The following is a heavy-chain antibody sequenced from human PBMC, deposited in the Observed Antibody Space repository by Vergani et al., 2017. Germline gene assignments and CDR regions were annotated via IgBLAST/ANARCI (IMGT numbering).Heavy chain of an antibody. D-gene: IGHD2-2*01. CDR3: AREIVVVPAAIGHMDV. CDR1: GFTFSSYD. CDR2: IGTAGDT. V-gene: IGHV3-13*01. Sequence: EVQLVESGGGLVQPGGSLRLSCAASGFTFSSYDMHWVRQATGKGLEWVSAIGTAGDTYYPDSVKGRFTISRDNSKNTLYLQMNSLRAEDTAVYYCAREIVVVPAAIGHMDVWGKGTTVTVSS. J-gene: IGHJ6*03.